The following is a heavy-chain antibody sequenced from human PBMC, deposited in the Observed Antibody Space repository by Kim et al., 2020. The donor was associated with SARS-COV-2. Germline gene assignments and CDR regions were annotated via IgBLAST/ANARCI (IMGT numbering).Heavy chain of an antibody. CDR1: GFLLSTSGVG. V-gene: IGHV2-5*02. D-gene: IGHD6-19*01. CDR2: IYWDDDK. CDR3: AHRSSGWYIGWYFDL. J-gene: IGHJ2*01. Sequence: SGPTLVKPTQTLTLTCTFSGFLLSTSGVGVGWIRQPPGKALEWLALIYWDDDKRYSPSLKSRLTITKDTSKNQVVLTMTNMDPVDTATYYCAHRSSGWYIGWYFDLWGRGTLVTVSS.